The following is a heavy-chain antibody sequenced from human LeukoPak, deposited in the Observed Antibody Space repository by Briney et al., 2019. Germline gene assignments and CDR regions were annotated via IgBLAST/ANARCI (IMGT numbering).Heavy chain of an antibody. CDR1: GFTFSSYS. V-gene: IGHV3-48*04. D-gene: IGHD2-2*01. J-gene: IGHJ6*02. CDR3: AKDRDCSSTSCDYYYGMDV. CDR2: ISSSSSTI. Sequence: PGGSLRLSCAASGFTFSSYSMNWVRQAPGKGLEWVSYISSSSSTIYYADSVKGRFTISRDNAKNSLYLQMNSLRAEDTAVYYCAKDRDCSSTSCDYYYGMDVWGQGTTVTVSS.